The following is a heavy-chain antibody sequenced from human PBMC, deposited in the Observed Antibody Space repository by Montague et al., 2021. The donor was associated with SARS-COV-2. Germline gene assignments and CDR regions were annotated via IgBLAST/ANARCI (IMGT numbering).Heavy chain of an antibody. V-gene: IGHV4-61*01. CDR3: ARDPWRITIFGVVTRYGMDV. J-gene: IGHJ6*02. CDR2: IDYSGST. D-gene: IGHD3-3*01. Sequence: SKTLSLTCIVSGGSVSSGSYYWSWIRQPPGKGLEWIGYIDYSGSTNYXXXLKSRVTISVDTSKNQFSLKLSSVTAADTAVYYCARDPWRITIFGVVTRYGMDVWGQGTTVTVSS. CDR1: GGSVSSGSYY.